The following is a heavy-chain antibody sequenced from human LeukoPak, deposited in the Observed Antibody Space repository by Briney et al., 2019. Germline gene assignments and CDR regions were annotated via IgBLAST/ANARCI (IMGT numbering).Heavy chain of an antibody. CDR2: IQYDGSNE. D-gene: IGHD3-22*01. CDR3: AKSWNYYDSSGDDALDI. CDR1: RFTFSSYG. Sequence: GGSLRLSCAASRFTFSSYGMHWVRKAPGKGLEWVAYIQYDGSNEQYADSVKGRFTISRDNSKNTLYLQMNSLRVEDTAVYYCAKSWNYYDSSGDDALDIWGQGTMVTVSS. V-gene: IGHV3-30*02. J-gene: IGHJ3*02.